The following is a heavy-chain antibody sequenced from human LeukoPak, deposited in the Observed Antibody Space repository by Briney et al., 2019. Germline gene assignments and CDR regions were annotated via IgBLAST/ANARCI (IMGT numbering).Heavy chain of an antibody. J-gene: IGHJ4*02. CDR2: IIPIFGTA. Sequence: ASVKVSCMASGGTFSSYAISWVRQAPGQGLEWMGGIIPIFGTANYAQKFQGRVTITADESTSTAYMELSSLRSEDTAVYYCARGYSYGFSAPTYYFDYWGQGTLVTVSS. CDR3: ARGYSYGFSAPTYYFDY. V-gene: IGHV1-69*13. D-gene: IGHD5-18*01. CDR1: GGTFSSYA.